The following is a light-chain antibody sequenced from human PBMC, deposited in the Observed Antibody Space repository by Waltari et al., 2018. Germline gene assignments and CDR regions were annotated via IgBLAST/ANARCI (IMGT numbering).Light chain of an antibody. CDR1: QRLLSVHGNKRY. V-gene: IGKV4-1*01. Sequence: DIVLTQSPDSLTLSLGERATINCKSRQRLLSVHGNKRYLAWYQHKPGQPPKLLIYWASTREPGVPDRFSGSGSGTDFTLTITSLQAEDAAVYFCQQYYSTPSTFGQGTKLEIK. J-gene: IGKJ2*01. CDR2: WAS. CDR3: QQYYSTPST.